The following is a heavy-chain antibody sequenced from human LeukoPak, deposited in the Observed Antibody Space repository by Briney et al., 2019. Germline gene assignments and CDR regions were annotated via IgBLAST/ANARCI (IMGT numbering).Heavy chain of an antibody. CDR1: GYSISSGYY. V-gene: IGHV4-38-2*02. CDR2: IYHSGST. CDR3: ARGLSSGPWDYFDY. J-gene: IGHJ4*02. D-gene: IGHD3-22*01. Sequence: SETLSLTCTVSGYSISSGYYWGWIRQPPGKGLEWIGSIYHSGSTYYNPSLKSRVTISVDTSNNQFSLKLSSVTAADTAVYYCARGLSSGPWDYFDYWGQGTLVTVSS.